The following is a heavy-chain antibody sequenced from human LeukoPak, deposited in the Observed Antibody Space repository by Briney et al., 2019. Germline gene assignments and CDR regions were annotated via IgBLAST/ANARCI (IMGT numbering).Heavy chain of an antibody. J-gene: IGHJ4*02. V-gene: IGHV3-30*02. D-gene: IGHD3-16*01. CDR3: AKDSLADIDY. CDR2: IRHDGSIK. CDR1: GFIFSTYG. Sequence: GGSLRLSCAASGFIFSTYGMYWVRQAPGKELEWVAFIRHDGSIKNYADSVKGRSTISRDNSKNTLYLQMNSLRAEDTAVYYCAKDSLADIDYWGQGTLVTVSS.